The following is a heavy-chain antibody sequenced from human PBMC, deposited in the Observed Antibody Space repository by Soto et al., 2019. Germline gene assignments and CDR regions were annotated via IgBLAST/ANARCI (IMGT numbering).Heavy chain of an antibody. J-gene: IGHJ4*02. CDR2: ISSSGSTI. Sequence: PGGSLRLSCAASGFTFSDYYMSWIRQAPGKGLEWVSYISSSGSTIYYADSVKGRFTISRDNAKNSLYLQMNSLRAEDTAVYYCARDHGRYYDYIWGSFKVDYWGQGTLVTVSS. D-gene: IGHD3-16*01. CDR1: GFTFSDYY. V-gene: IGHV3-11*01. CDR3: ARDHGRYYDYIWGSFKVDY.